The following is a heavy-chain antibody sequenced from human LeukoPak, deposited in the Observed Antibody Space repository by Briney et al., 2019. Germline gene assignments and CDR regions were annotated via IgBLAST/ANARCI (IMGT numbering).Heavy chain of an antibody. CDR2: ISSSSSDI. J-gene: IGHJ5*02. CDR3: AREDESSGYYPWFDP. D-gene: IGHD3-22*01. Sequence: WGSLRLSCAASGFTFSSYSMNWVRQAPGKGLEWVSYISSSSSDIYYADSVKGRFTISRDNAKNSLCLQMNSLRDEDTAVYYCAREDESSGYYPWFDPWGQGTLVTVSS. CDR1: GFTFSSYS. V-gene: IGHV3-48*02.